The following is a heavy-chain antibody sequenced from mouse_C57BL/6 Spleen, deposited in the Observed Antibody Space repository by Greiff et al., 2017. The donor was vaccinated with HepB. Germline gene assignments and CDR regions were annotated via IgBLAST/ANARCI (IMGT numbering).Heavy chain of an antibody. CDR1: GFTFSDYG. Sequence: EVKLVESGGGLVKPGGSLKLSCAASGFTFSDYGMHWVRQAPEKGLEWVAYISSGSSTIYYADTVKGRFTISRDNAKTTLFLQMTSLRSEDTAMYYCARRALDRSYFDYWGQGTTLTVSS. J-gene: IGHJ2*01. CDR3: ARRALDRSYFDY. D-gene: IGHD3-3*01. V-gene: IGHV5-17*01. CDR2: ISSGSSTI.